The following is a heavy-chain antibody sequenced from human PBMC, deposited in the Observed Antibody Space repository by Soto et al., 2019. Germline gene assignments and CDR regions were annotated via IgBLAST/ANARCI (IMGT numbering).Heavy chain of an antibody. CDR3: AKDRVAVAGTLGYYYYGMDV. V-gene: IGHV3-23*04. CDR1: GFTFSSYG. CDR2: ISGSGGST. Sequence: VQLVESGGGVVQPGRSLRLSCAASGFTFSSYGMHWVRQAPGKGLEWVSAISGSGGSTYYADSVKGRFTISRDNSKNTLYLQMNSLRAEDTAVYYCAKDRVAVAGTLGYYYYGMDVWGQGTTVTVSS. J-gene: IGHJ6*02. D-gene: IGHD6-19*01.